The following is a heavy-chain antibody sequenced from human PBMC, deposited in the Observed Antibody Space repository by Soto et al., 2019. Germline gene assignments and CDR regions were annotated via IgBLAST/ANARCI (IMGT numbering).Heavy chain of an antibody. J-gene: IGHJ4*02. CDR2: ISAYNGNT. Sequence: GASVKVSWKASGYTFTSYGISWVRQAPGQGLEWMGWISAYNGNTNYAQKLQGRVTMTTDTSTSTAYMELRSLRSDDTAVYYCARDVVGTYYDFWSGYSDYWGQGTLVTVSS. CDR1: GYTFTSYG. V-gene: IGHV1-18*01. CDR3: ARDVVGTYYDFWSGYSDY. D-gene: IGHD3-3*01.